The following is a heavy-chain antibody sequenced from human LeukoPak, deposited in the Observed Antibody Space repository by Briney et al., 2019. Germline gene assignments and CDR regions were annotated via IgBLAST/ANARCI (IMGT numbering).Heavy chain of an antibody. J-gene: IGHJ3*02. V-gene: IGHV3-33*06. CDR1: GFTFGFHG. Sequence: GGSLRLSCAASGFTFGFHGMHWVRQAPGKGLEWVAVIWYDGSDKYYADSVKGRFTISRDNSKSTLYLQMNSLRAEDTADYYCAKERTVTTGTYDAFDIWGQGTMVTVSS. D-gene: IGHD4-17*01. CDR3: AKERTVTTGTYDAFDI. CDR2: IWYDGSDK.